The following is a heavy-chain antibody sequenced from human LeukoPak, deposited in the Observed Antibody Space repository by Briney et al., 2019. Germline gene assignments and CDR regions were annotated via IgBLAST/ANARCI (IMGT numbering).Heavy chain of an antibody. D-gene: IGHD3-10*01. CDR2: IYPGDSDT. Sequence: ASVKVSCKGSGYSFTSYWIGWVRQMPGKGLEWMGIIYPGDSDTRYSPSFQGQVTISADKSISTAYLQWSSLKASDTAMYYCARRYYYGSGSYYTDYWGQGTLVTVSS. CDR1: GYSFTSYW. V-gene: IGHV5-51*01. J-gene: IGHJ4*02. CDR3: ARRYYYGSGSYYTDY.